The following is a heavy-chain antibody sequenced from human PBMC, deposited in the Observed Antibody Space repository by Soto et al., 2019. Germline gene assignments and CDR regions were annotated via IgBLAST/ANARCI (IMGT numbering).Heavy chain of an antibody. J-gene: IGHJ6*02. D-gene: IGHD3-10*01. Sequence: QVQLVQSGAEVKKPGSSVKVSCKASGYTFISYGISWVRQAPGQGLEWMGWISAYNDYTNYAQKLQGRVTMTTDTSTRIAYLELRSLRSDDTAVYYCAREGYCSGSGSYSPPSYYGMDVWGQGTTVTVSS. V-gene: IGHV1-18*01. CDR2: ISAYNDYT. CDR1: GYTFISYG. CDR3: AREGYCSGSGSYSPPSYYGMDV.